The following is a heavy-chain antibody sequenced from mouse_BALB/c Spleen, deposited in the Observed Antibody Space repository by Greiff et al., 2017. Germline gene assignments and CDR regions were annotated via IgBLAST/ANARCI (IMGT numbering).Heavy chain of an antibody. J-gene: IGHJ4*01. CDR3: ARYYGNYYAMDY. CDR1: GYTFTSYW. V-gene: IGHV1-7*01. CDR2: INPSTGYT. Sequence: VQLKESGAELAKPGASVKMSCKASGYTFTSYWMHWVKQRPGQGLEWIGYINPSTGYTEYNQKFKDKATLTADKSSSTAYMQLSSLTSEDSAVYYCARYYGNYYAMDYWGQGTSVTVSS. D-gene: IGHD2-1*01.